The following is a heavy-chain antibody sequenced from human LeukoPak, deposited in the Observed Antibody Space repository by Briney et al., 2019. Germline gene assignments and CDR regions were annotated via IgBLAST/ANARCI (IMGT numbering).Heavy chain of an antibody. CDR2: ISYDESNK. D-gene: IGHD2-2*01. V-gene: IGHV3-30*18. CDR1: GFTFSSYG. J-gene: IGHJ6*02. Sequence: GRSLRLSCAASGFTFSSYGMHWVRQAPGKGLEWVAVISYDESNKYYADSVKGRFTISRDNSKNALYLQMNSLRAEDTAVYYCAKDLLVPQGVWGQGTTVTVSS. CDR3: AKDLLVPQGV.